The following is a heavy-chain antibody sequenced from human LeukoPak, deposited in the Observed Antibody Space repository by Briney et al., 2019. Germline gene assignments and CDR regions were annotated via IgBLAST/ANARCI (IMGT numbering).Heavy chain of an antibody. CDR2: IFYTGSA. CDR3: ARRGGYYGSGKTYWFDP. Sequence: SETLSLTCAVYGGSFSSYYWVWIRQPPGKGLEWIGTIFYTGSAYYNPSLKSRVTISVDTSKNQFSLKLSSVTAADTAVYYCARRGGYYGSGKTYWFDPWGQGTLVTVSS. D-gene: IGHD3-10*01. CDR1: GGSFSSYY. V-gene: IGHV4-34*12. J-gene: IGHJ5*02.